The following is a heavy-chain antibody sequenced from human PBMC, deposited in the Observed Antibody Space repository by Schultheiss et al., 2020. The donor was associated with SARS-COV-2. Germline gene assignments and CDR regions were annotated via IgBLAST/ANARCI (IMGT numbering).Heavy chain of an antibody. D-gene: IGHD3-10*01. J-gene: IGHJ4*02. V-gene: IGHV3-30-3*01. CDR2: ISSNGTNK. CDR1: GFAFNSYA. Sequence: GGSLRLSCAASGFAFNSYALHWVRQAPGKGLEWVAIISSNGTNKSYADSVKGRFTISRDKSKTTLCLQMNSLRAEDTAVYYCARDRGSGYGSGRMDYWGQGTLVTVSS. CDR3: ARDRGSGYGSGRMDY.